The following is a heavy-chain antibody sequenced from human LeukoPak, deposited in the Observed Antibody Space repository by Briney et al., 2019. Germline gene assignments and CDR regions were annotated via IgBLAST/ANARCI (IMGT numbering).Heavy chain of an antibody. CDR3: TTGEQQLVPY. CDR2: IKSKTDGGTT. Sequence: GGSLRLSCAASGFTFSSYAMSWVRQAPGKGLEWVGRIKSKTDGGTTDYAAPVKGRFTISRDDSKNTLYLQMNSLKTEDTAVYYCTTGEQQLVPYWGQGTLVTVSS. D-gene: IGHD6-13*01. V-gene: IGHV3-15*01. CDR1: GFTFSSYA. J-gene: IGHJ4*02.